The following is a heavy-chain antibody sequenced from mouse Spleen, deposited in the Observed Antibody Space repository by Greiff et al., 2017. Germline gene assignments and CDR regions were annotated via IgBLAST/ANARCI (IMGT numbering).Heavy chain of an antibody. CDR3: AREGTTMVTTWGAMDY. J-gene: IGHJ4*01. CDR1: GFTFSSYA. D-gene: IGHD2-1*01. V-gene: IGHV5-4*01. CDR2: ISDGGSYT. Sequence: EVKLVESGGGLVKPGGSLKLSCAASGFTFSSYAMSWVRQTPEKRLEWVATISDGGSYTYYPDNVKGRFTISRDNAKNNLYLQMSHLKSEDTAMYYCAREGTTMVTTWGAMDYWGQGTSVTVSS.